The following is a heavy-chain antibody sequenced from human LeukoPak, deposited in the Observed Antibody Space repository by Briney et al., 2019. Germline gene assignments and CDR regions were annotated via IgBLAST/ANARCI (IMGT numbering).Heavy chain of an antibody. J-gene: IGHJ4*02. CDR3: AGYFDSSAYYYPFDS. CDR2: IYYTGST. D-gene: IGHD3-22*01. CDR1: GGSISTYY. V-gene: IGHV4-59*01. Sequence: SETLSLTCTVSGGSISTYYWSWIRRPPGKGLEWIGYIYYTGSTNYNPSLKSRVTMSIDTSRNQFSLNLNSVTAADTAVYYCAGYFDSSAYYYPFDSWGQGILVTVSS.